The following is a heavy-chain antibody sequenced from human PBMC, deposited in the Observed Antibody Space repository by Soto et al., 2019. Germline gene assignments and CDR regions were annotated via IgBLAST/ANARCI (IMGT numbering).Heavy chain of an antibody. CDR2: MNPNSGNT. Sequence: QVQLVQSGAEVKKPGASVKVSCKASGYTFTSYDINWVRQATGQGLVWMGWMNPNSGNTGYAQKLLSRVTMTRNTSMSTAYMELSSMRSQDTAVYYCARTRYGDNVDYLGQGTLVCVS. V-gene: IGHV1-8*01. CDR3: ARTRYGDNVDY. J-gene: IGHJ4*02. D-gene: IGHD4-17*01. CDR1: GYTFTSYD.